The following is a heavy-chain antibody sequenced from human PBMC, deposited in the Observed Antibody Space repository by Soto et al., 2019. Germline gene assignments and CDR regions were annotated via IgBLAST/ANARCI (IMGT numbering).Heavy chain of an antibody. J-gene: IGHJ6*02. D-gene: IGHD3-16*01. CDR2: IIPFSGTV. Sequence: ASVKVSCKTSGGSFMSQAISWVRQAPGQGPEWMGGIIPFSGTVTYTQRFQGRLTLTADEPTKTAYMELSSLRSEDTAVYYCARGSYASYAGLFGMDVWGQGTKVTVSS. V-gene: IGHV1-69*13. CDR1: GGSFMSQA. CDR3: ARGSYASYAGLFGMDV.